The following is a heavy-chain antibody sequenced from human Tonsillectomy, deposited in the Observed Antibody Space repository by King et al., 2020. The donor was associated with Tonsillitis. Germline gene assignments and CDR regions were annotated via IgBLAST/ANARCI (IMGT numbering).Heavy chain of an antibody. Sequence: VQLVESGGGLVQPGGSLRLSCAASGFTFSSYAMSWVRQAPGKGLEWVSTIDGTGGSTYYAAAVKGRFTISIDNFNNTLYLQMNSLRAEDTAVYYWAKGGERGSVDYWGQGTLVTVSS. D-gene: IGHD3-10*01. CDR1: GFTFSSYA. CDR2: IDGTGGST. V-gene: IGHV3-23*04. J-gene: IGHJ4*02. CDR3: AKGGERGSVDY.